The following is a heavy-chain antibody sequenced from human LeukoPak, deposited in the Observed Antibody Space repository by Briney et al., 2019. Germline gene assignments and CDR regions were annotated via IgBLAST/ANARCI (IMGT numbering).Heavy chain of an antibody. Sequence: SETLSLTCVVSGVSISSSNWWSWVRQPPGMGLEWIGEIYHSGSTNYNPSLKGRVTISIDKSKNQFSLNLSSVTAADTAVYYCAGRRPHSYDTSGIFGGYFDSWGQGTLVAVSS. V-gene: IGHV4-4*02. J-gene: IGHJ4*02. CDR2: IYHSGST. CDR1: GVSISSSNW. D-gene: IGHD3-22*01. CDR3: AGRRPHSYDTSGIFGGYFDS.